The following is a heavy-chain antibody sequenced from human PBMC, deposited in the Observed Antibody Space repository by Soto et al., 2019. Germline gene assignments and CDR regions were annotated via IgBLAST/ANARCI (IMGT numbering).Heavy chain of an antibody. Sequence: SETLSLTCAVSGGSFTSNNWWTWVRQPPGQGLEWIGEIYRTGSTNYNPSLKSRVTISLDKSENQFSMKVTSLTAADTAVYYCASRDPGTSVDYWGQGTLVTVSS. V-gene: IGHV4-4*02. D-gene: IGHD1-7*01. J-gene: IGHJ4*02. CDR2: IYRTGST. CDR1: GGSFTSNNW. CDR3: ASRDPGTSVDY.